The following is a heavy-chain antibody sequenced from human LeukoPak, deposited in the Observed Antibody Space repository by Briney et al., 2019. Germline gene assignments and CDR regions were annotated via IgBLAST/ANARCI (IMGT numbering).Heavy chain of an antibody. Sequence: PGGSLRLSCAASGFTFSNAYMSWVRLAPGKGLEWVGRIKSKSGGGTIDYAAPVKGRFTISRDDSKDTLYLQMDSLKTEDTAVYYCTSFDLGYWGQGTLVTVSS. CDR3: TSFDLGY. V-gene: IGHV3-15*01. CDR2: IKSKSGGGTI. J-gene: IGHJ4*02. CDR1: GFTFSNAY.